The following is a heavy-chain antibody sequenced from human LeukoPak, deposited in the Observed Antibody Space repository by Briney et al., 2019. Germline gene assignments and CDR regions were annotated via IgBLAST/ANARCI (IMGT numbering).Heavy chain of an antibody. V-gene: IGHV4-59*12. J-gene: IGHJ1*01. CDR3: AREADYGGNPGEYFQH. CDR1: GGSISSYY. CDR2: IYYSGST. Sequence: PSETLSLTCTVSGGSISSYYWSWIRQPPGKGLEWIGYIYYSGSTNYNPSLKSRVTISVDTSKNQFSLKLSSVTAADTAVYYCAREADYGGNPGEYFQHWGQGTLVTVSS. D-gene: IGHD4-23*01.